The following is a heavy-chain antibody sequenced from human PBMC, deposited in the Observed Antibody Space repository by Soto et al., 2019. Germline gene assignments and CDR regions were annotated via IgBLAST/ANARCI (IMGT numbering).Heavy chain of an antibody. Sequence: QVQLVQSGAEVKKPGASVKVSCKASGYTFTSYDINWVRQATGQGLEWMGWMNPNSGNTGYAQKFQGRVTMTRNTSISTAYMELSCLRSEDTAVYYCARGVHFVDYYYYYMDVWGKGTTVTVSS. D-gene: IGHD2-15*01. CDR3: ARGVHFVDYYYYYMDV. J-gene: IGHJ6*03. CDR1: GYTFTSYD. CDR2: MNPNSGNT. V-gene: IGHV1-8*01.